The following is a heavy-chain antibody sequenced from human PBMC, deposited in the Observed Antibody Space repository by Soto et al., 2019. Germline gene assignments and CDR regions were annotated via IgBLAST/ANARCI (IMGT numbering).Heavy chain of an antibody. CDR3: AKDQGRYCSSTSCYGHDAFDI. Sequence: PGGSLRLSCAASGFTFSSYAMSWVRQAPGKGLEWVSAISGSGGSTYYADSVKGRFTISRDNSKNTLYLQMNSLRAEDTAVYYCAKDQGRYCSSTSCYGHDAFDIWGQGTMVTVSS. CDR2: ISGSGGST. CDR1: GFTFSSYA. V-gene: IGHV3-23*01. D-gene: IGHD2-2*01. J-gene: IGHJ3*02.